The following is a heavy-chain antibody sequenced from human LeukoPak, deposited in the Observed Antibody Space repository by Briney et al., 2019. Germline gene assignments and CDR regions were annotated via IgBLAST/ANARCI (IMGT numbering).Heavy chain of an antibody. D-gene: IGHD2-8*01. CDR3: ASEYEQPLDY. Sequence: GGSLRLSCAASGFTFNTYSMNWVCQAPGKGLEWVSYISSGSSTIYYADSVKGRFTISRDNAKNSLYLQMSSLRAEDTAVYYCASEYEQPLDYWGQGALVTVSS. J-gene: IGHJ4*02. CDR1: GFTFNTYS. V-gene: IGHV3-48*01. CDR2: ISSGSSTI.